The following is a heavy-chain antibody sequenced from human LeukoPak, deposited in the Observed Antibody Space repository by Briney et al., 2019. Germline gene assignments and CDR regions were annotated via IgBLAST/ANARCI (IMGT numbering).Heavy chain of an antibody. D-gene: IGHD5-24*01. CDR1: GGSISSHY. Sequence: SETLSLTCTVSGGSISSHYWSWIRQPPGKGLEWIGYIYYSGSTNYNPSLKSRVTISVDTSKNQFSLKLSSVTAADTAVYYCARGQVVMATITSGFDFDYWGQGTLVTVSS. CDR2: IYYSGST. J-gene: IGHJ4*02. CDR3: ARGQVVMATITSGFDFDY. V-gene: IGHV4-59*11.